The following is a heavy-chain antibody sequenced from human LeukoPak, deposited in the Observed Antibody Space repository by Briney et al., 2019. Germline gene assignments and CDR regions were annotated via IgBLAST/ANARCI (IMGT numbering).Heavy chain of an antibody. J-gene: IGHJ4*02. D-gene: IGHD1-14*01. CDR3: ATSSPRNYFDH. CDR2: ISWNSGSI. CDR1: GFTFDDYA. Sequence: PGGSLRLSCAASGFTFDDYAMHWVRQAPGKGLEWVSGISWNSGSIGYADSVKGRFTISRDDSQNTIYLQMDSLRAEDTAVYYCATSSPRNYFDHWGQGTLVTVSS. V-gene: IGHV3-9*01.